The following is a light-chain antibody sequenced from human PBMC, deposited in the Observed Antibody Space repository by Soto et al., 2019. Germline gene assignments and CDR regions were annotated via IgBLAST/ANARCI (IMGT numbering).Light chain of an antibody. CDR2: GAS. CDR3: QQYGRT. Sequence: DIVLTQYPGTRSLSPGERATLSCRASQSVNSNYLAWYQQKPGQAPRLLIFGASTRATGISDRFRGSGSGTDFTLTINRLEPEEFAVYYCQQYGRTFGQGTKVDIK. CDR1: QSVNSNY. V-gene: IGKV3-20*01. J-gene: IGKJ2*01.